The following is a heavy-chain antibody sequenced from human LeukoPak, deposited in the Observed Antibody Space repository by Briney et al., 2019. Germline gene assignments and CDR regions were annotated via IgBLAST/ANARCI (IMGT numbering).Heavy chain of an antibody. CDR3: ARGERGDY. CDR2: ISGSDGST. D-gene: IGHD1-26*01. Sequence: GGSLRLSCAASGFTFSSYAMSWVRQAPGKGLEWVSGISGSDGSTKYADSVKGRFTISRDNSKNTLYLQMNSLRVEDTAVYYCARGERGDYWGQGTLVTVSS. J-gene: IGHJ4*02. V-gene: IGHV3-23*01. CDR1: GFTFSSYA.